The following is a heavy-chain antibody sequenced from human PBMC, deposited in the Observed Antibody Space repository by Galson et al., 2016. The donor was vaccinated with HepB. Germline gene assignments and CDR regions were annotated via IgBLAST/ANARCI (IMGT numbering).Heavy chain of an antibody. Sequence: SLRLSCAASGFTFGTHAMHWVRQAPGKGLEWVAVISYDGDNNYYVDSVKGRFTISRDNSQNTLFLRMNSLRAEDTAVYYCAKGPTGYYYYGMDVWGEGTTVTVSS. J-gene: IGHJ6*02. CDR3: AKGPTGYYYYGMDV. D-gene: IGHD1-14*01. CDR1: GFTFGTHA. V-gene: IGHV3-30*18. CDR2: ISYDGDNN.